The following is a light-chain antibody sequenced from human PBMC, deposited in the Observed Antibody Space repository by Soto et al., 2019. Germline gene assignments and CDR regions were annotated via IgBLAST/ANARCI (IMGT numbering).Light chain of an antibody. CDR3: QQANTFALT. CDR2: SAS. V-gene: IGKV1-12*01. J-gene: IGKJ4*01. Sequence: DIQMTQSPSSVSASVGDRVTITCRASQGINKWLAWYQQKPGTAPKLLIYSASSLQSGVPSRFSGSGSGTDFTLTISSLQPEDFATYYRQQANTFALTFGGGTKGEI. CDR1: QGINKW.